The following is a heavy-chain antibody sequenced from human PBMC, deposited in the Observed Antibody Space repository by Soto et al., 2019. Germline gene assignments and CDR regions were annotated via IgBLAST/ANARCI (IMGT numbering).Heavy chain of an antibody. CDR2: INPSGGST. V-gene: IGHV1-46*01. CDR1: GYTFTSYY. J-gene: IGHJ4*02. Sequence: QVQLVQSGAEVKKPGASVKVSCKASGYTFTSYYMHWVRQAPGQGLEWMGIINPSGGSTSYAQKCQGRVTTTRDTSTSTVYMELSSLRSEDTAVYYCARDPGYSGSYYGFDYWGQGTLVTVSS. D-gene: IGHD1-26*01. CDR3: ARDPGYSGSYYGFDY.